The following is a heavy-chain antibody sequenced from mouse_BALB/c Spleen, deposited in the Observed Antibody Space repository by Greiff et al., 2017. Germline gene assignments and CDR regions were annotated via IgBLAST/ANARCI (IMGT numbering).Heavy chain of an antibody. CDR2: ISYSGST. CDR3: ARYYRYGGYAMDY. J-gene: IGHJ4*01. V-gene: IGHV3-8*02. CDR1: GDSITSGY. Sequence: ESGPSLVKPSQTLSLTCSVTGDSITSGYWNWIRKFPGNKLEYMGYISYSGSTYYNPSLKSRISITRDTSKNQYYLQLNSVTTEDTATYYCARYYRYGGYAMDYWGQGTSVTVSS. D-gene: IGHD2-14*01.